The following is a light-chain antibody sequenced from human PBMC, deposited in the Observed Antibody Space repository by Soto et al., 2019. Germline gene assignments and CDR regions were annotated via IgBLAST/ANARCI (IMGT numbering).Light chain of an antibody. Sequence: EIVLTQSPGTLSLSPGERATLSCRASQRIDRSYIVWYQQKPGQAPRLLIYVATNRATGTPDRFSGGGSGTDFALIISRLEPEDVAVYYCHHCALTSFTFGPGTKVDIK. CDR1: QRIDRSY. J-gene: IGKJ3*01. CDR3: HHCALTSFT. V-gene: IGKV3-20*01. CDR2: VAT.